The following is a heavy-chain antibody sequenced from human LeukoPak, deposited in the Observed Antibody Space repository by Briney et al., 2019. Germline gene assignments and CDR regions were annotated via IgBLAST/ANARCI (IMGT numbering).Heavy chain of an antibody. Sequence: GGSVRLSCAASGITFSNYAMSWVRQAPGKGLEWVSGISGSGGNTHYADSVKGRFTISRDNSKNTLCLEMNSLRAEDTAVYYCAKSAATKIDYWGQGTLVTVSS. D-gene: IGHD5-12*01. V-gene: IGHV3-23*01. CDR1: GITFSNYA. J-gene: IGHJ4*02. CDR2: ISGSGGNT. CDR3: AKSAATKIDY.